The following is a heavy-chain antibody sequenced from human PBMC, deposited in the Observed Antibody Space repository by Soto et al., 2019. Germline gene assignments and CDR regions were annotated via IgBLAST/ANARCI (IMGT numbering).Heavy chain of an antibody. D-gene: IGHD3-10*02. Sequence: PSETLSLTCAVSGASVSSGGYYWSWIRQHPVKGLEWIGNIFTGGRTSYNPSLKSRVSISADRSKNQFSLRLNSVTAADTAVYYCARDPNFYDRGVYPRPHFDCWGQGTLVTVS. J-gene: IGHJ4*02. CDR2: IFTGGRT. V-gene: IGHV4-31*11. CDR1: GASVSSGGYY. CDR3: ARDPNFYDRGVYPRPHFDC.